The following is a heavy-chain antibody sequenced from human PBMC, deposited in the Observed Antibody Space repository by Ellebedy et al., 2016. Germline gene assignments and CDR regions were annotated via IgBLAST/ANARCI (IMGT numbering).Heavy chain of an antibody. CDR1: GFTFSSYW. CDR2: INSDGSST. J-gene: IGHJ6*02. V-gene: IGHV3-74*01. CDR3: ARAWNDYYYYGMDV. Sequence: GESLKISCAASGFTFSSYWMHWVRQAPGKGLVWVSRINSDGSSTSYADSVKGRFTISRDNAKNTLYLQMNSLRAEDTAVYYCARAWNDYYYYGMDVWGQGTTVTVSS. D-gene: IGHD1-1*01.